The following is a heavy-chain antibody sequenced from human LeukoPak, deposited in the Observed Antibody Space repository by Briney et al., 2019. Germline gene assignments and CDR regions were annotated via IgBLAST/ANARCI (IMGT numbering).Heavy chain of an antibody. V-gene: IGHV1-69*05. CDR2: IIPIFGTA. Sequence: ASVKVSCKASGGTFSSYAISWVRQAPGQGLEWMGGIIPIFGTANYAQKFQGRVTITTDESTSTAYMELSSLRSEDTAVYYCATTYYYDSSGYIFDYWGQGTLVTVSS. CDR3: ATTYYYDSSGYIFDY. CDR1: GGTFSSYA. J-gene: IGHJ4*02. D-gene: IGHD3-22*01.